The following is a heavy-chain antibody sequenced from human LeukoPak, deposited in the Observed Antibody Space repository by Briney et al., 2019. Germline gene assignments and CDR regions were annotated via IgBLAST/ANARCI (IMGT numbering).Heavy chain of an antibody. V-gene: IGHV3-30*02. CDR2: IRYDGSNK. CDR3: AKDSSLTGYYNDGWFDP. Sequence: GGSLRLSCAASGFTFSSYGMHWVRQAPGKGLEWVAFIRYDGSNKYYADSVKGRFPISRDNSKNTLYLQMNSLRAEDTAVYYCAKDSSLTGYYNDGWFDPWGLGTLVTVSS. CDR1: GFTFSSYG. D-gene: IGHD3-9*01. J-gene: IGHJ5*02.